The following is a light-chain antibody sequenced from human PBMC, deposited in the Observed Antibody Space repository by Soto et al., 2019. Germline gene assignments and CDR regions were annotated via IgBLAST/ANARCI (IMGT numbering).Light chain of an antibody. J-gene: IGKJ4*01. CDR2: DVS. V-gene: IGKV3-11*01. Sequence: EIVLTQSPATLSLSPGERATLSCRASQSVGNYLGWYQQKSGQAPRLLISDVSKRATGIPARFSGSGFGTDFTLPISSLEPEDFAVYYCQHRVNWPTFGGGTKVEIK. CDR3: QHRVNWPT. CDR1: QSVGNY.